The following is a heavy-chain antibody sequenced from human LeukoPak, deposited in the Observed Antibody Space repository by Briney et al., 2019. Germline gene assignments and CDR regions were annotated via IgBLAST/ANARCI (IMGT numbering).Heavy chain of an antibody. V-gene: IGHV3-23*01. CDR2: ISGSGGYT. D-gene: IGHD3-10*01. CDR3: AKTKALPSDYYGSGSYYNNGFDY. J-gene: IGHJ4*02. Sequence: GGSLRLSCAASGFTFSSYAMSWVRQAPGKGLEWVSAISGSGGYTYYADSVKGRFTISRDNSKNTLYLQMNSLRAEDTAVYYCAKTKALPSDYYGSGSYYNNGFDYWGQGTLVTVSS. CDR1: GFTFSSYA.